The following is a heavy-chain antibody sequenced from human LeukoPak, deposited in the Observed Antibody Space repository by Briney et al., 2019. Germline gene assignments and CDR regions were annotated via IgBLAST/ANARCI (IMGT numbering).Heavy chain of an antibody. D-gene: IGHD1-1*01. V-gene: IGHV4-59*01. Sequence: SETLSLTCTVSGGSISSYYWSWIRQPPGKGLEWIGHIYDDGSTKYSPSLQSRLTLSVDTSKNHFSLKLSSVTAADTAVYYCARVTRLDAFDIWGQGTMVTVSS. CDR2: IYDDGST. CDR3: ARVTRLDAFDI. CDR1: GGSISSYY. J-gene: IGHJ3*02.